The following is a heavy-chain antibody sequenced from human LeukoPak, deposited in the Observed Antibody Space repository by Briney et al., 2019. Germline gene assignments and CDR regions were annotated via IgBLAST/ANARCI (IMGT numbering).Heavy chain of an antibody. V-gene: IGHV1-69*05. CDR2: IIPILGTA. J-gene: IGHJ6*03. CDR1: GGTFISYA. Sequence: SVKVSCKASGGTFISYAISWVRQAPGQGLEWVGGIIPILGTANYAQKFQGRVTITTDESTSTAYMELSSLRSEDTAVYYCARNPSTSIRYYYYYMDVWGKGTTVTVSS. CDR3: ARNPSTSIRYYYYYMDV. D-gene: IGHD3-3*02.